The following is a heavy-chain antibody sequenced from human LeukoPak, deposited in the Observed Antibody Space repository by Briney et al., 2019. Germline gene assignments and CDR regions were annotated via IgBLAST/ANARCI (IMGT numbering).Heavy chain of an antibody. J-gene: IGHJ3*02. CDR1: GGTFISYA. Sequence: SVKVSCKASGGTFISYAVSWVRQAPGQGLEWMGGIIPIFGTANYAQKFQGRVTITADESTSTAYMELSSLRSEDTAVYYCARARDSGRLDAFDIWGQGTMVTVSS. V-gene: IGHV1-69*13. CDR3: ARARDSGRLDAFDI. D-gene: IGHD1-26*01. CDR2: IIPIFGTA.